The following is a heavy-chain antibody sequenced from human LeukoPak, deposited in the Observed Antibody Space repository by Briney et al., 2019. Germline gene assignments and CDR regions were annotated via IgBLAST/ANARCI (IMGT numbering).Heavy chain of an antibody. D-gene: IGHD2-15*01. CDR2: IKQDGSEK. CDR3: ARDACSGANCFDY. J-gene: IGHJ4*02. V-gene: IGHV3-7*03. Sequence: GGSLRLSCAASGFTFSSYWMSWVRQAPGKGLEWVANIKQDGSEKYYVDSVKGRFTISRDNSKNTLYLQMNSLRAEDTAVYYCARDACSGANCFDYWGQGTLVTVSS. CDR1: GFTFSSYW.